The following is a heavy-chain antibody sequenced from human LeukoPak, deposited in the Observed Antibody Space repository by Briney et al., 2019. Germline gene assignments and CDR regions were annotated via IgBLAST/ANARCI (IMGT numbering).Heavy chain of an antibody. J-gene: IGHJ3*02. Sequence: PSETLSLTCTVSGGSVSSGSYYWSWIRQPPGKGLEWIGYIYYSGNTNYNPSLKSRVTISVDTSKNQFSLKLSSVTAADTAVYYCARAPDYYDSSGYYYEGAFDIWGQGTMVTVSS. CDR3: ARAPDYYDSSGYYYEGAFDI. V-gene: IGHV4-61*01. CDR2: IYYSGNT. CDR1: GGSVSSGSYY. D-gene: IGHD3-22*01.